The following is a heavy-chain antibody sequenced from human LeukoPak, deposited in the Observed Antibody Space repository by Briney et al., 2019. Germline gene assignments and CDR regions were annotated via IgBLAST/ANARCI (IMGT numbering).Heavy chain of an antibody. D-gene: IGHD5-18*01. CDR3: ARDKRHSYGRYFDP. V-gene: IGHV4-59*01. Sequence: SETLSLTCSVPGVSISTYHWNWLREPPGKGLEWLGYMQSTGNSNYNPSLKTRVNIFVDISKNQVVLNLRCVTAADTAVYYCARDKRHSYGRYFDPWGQGMLVTVSS. J-gene: IGHJ4*02. CDR2: MQSTGNS. CDR1: GVSISTYH.